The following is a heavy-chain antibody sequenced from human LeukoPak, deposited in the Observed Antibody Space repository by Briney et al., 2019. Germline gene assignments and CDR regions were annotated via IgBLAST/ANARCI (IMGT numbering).Heavy chain of an antibody. CDR2: IYYSGST. D-gene: IGHD6-19*01. J-gene: IGHJ4*02. CDR1: GGSISSSSYY. V-gene: IGHV4-39*01. CDR3: ARGLRSSGWYYFDY. Sequence: SETLSLTCTVSGGSISSSSYYWGWIRQPPGKGLEWIGSIYYSGSTYYNPSLKSRVTKSVDTSKNQFSLKLSSVTAADTAVYYCARGLRSSGWYYFDYWGQGTLVTVSS.